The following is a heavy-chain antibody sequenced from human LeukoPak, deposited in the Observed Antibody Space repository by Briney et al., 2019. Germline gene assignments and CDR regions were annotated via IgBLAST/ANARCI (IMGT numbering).Heavy chain of an antibody. J-gene: IGHJ4*02. D-gene: IGHD2-2*01. V-gene: IGHV1-46*01. CDR2: INPNDGRT. Sequence: ASVKVSCKASGYTFFDFYMHWVRQAPGQRLEWMGIINPNDGRTTDAQKFQGRVSMTSDTSTSTCYMELSSLRSEDTAVYCCTTGKIYCSTTSCSDDYWGQGTLVTVSS. CDR3: TTGKIYCSTTSCSDDY. CDR1: GYTFFDFY.